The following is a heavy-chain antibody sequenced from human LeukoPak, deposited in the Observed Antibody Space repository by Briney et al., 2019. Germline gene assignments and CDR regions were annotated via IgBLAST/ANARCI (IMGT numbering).Heavy chain of an antibody. J-gene: IGHJ6*03. D-gene: IGHD3-16*02. V-gene: IGHV1-18*01. CDR3: ARVYLYTTGWSAAYYYFMDV. CDR1: TYISSEFG. CDR2: VSGVNCQT. Sequence: SVKVSCKPSTYISSEFGISWVRLAPAGGLEWMGWVSGVNCQTNYGHKFYGRVTMTMETSTNTASMELRGLRSDDTAIYYCARVYLYTTGWSAAYYYFMDVWGKGTTVIVSS.